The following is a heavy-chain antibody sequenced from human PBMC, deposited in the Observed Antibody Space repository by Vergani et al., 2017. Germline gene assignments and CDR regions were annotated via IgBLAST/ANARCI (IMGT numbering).Heavy chain of an antibody. Sequence: QVTLKESGPVLVKPTETLTLTCTVSGFSLSNARMGVSWIRQPPGKALEWLAHIFSKDEKSYSTSLKSRLTISKDTSKSQVVLTMTNMDPVDTATYYCARSDYGDYVGYYFDYWGQGTLVTVSS. V-gene: IGHV2-26*01. D-gene: IGHD4-17*01. J-gene: IGHJ4*02. CDR1: GFSLSNARMG. CDR2: IFSKDEK. CDR3: ARSDYGDYVGYYFDY.